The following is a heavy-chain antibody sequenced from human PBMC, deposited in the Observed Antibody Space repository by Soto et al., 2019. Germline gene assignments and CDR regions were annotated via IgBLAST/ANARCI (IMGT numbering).Heavy chain of an antibody. D-gene: IGHD3-10*01. J-gene: IGHJ3*02. V-gene: IGHV4-30-2*01. CDR2: IYHSGST. Sequence: PSETLSLTCAVSGGSISSGGYSWSWIRQPPGKGLDWIGYIYHSGSTYYNPSLKSRVTISVDKSKNQFSLKLSSVTAADTAVYYCASKFGELLADAFDIWGQGTMVTVSS. CDR1: GGSISSGGYS. CDR3: ASKFGELLADAFDI.